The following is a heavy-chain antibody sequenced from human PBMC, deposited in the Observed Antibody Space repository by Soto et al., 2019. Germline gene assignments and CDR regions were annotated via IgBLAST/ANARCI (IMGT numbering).Heavy chain of an antibody. V-gene: IGHV4-30-2*01. CDR1: GGSISSGGYS. CDR3: ARVGPPSDY. CDR2: IYHSGST. Sequence: TLSLTCAVSGGSISSGGYSWSWIRQPPGKGLEWIGYIYHSGSTYYNPSLKSRVTISVDRSKNSLYLQMNSLRAEDTAVYYCARVGPPSDYWGQGTLVTVSS. J-gene: IGHJ4*02.